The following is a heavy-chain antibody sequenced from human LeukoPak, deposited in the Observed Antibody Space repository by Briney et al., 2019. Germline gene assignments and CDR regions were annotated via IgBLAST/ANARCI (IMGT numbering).Heavy chain of an antibody. CDR3: ARDITGSFDY. CDR1: GDSISSSSYY. D-gene: IGHD1-14*01. V-gene: IGHV4-39*07. CDR2: IYYSGST. J-gene: IGHJ4*02. Sequence: SETLSLTCTVSGDSISSSSYYWGWIRQPPGKGLEWIGSIYYSGSTYYNPSLKSRVTISVDTSKNQFSLKLSSVTAADTAVYYCARDITGSFDYWGQGNLVTVSS.